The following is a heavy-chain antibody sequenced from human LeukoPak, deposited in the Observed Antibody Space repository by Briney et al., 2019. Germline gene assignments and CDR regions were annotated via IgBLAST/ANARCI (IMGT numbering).Heavy chain of an antibody. V-gene: IGHV4-39*01. CDR3: AAEEHDH. CDR1: GGSLSGSFYY. D-gene: IGHD1/OR15-1a*01. CDR2: IYSSGST. Sequence: PSETLSFTCTVSGGSLSGSFYYWGWIRQPPGKGLEWIGSIYSSGSTYYNPSLESRVTISIDTSENQFSLKLSSVSAADTAVYYCAAEEHDHWGQGTLVTVST. J-gene: IGHJ4*02.